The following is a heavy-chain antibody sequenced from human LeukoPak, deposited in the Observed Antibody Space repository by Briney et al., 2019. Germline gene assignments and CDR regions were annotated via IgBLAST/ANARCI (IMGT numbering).Heavy chain of an antibody. CDR2: TYCRSTCYS. D-gene: IGHD5-18*01. CDR1: GDTVSSNSAA. Sequence: SQTLSLTCAISGDTVSSNSAAWNWFRQSPSRGLEWLGRTYCRSTCYSDYAVSVKSRITINPDTSKNQFSLQLNSVTPEDTAVYYCARGTAHYFDYRGQGTLVTVSS. V-gene: IGHV6-1*01. CDR3: ARGTAHYFDY. J-gene: IGHJ4*02.